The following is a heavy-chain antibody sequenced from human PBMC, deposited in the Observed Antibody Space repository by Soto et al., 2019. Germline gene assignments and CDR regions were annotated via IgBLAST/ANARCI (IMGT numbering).Heavy chain of an antibody. V-gene: IGHV4-34*01. D-gene: IGHD3-10*01. CDR2: ISQSGST. Sequence: TLSLTCGVYGGSFSDYYWGWIRQPPGQGLEYIGEISQSGSTNYNSSLKSRVTISIDTSKSQLSLKLSSVTAADTAVYFCARGLRASFGVRLSYTYYGMDVWGQGTTVTVSS. CDR3: ARGLRASFGVRLSYTYYGMDV. CDR1: GGSFSDYY. J-gene: IGHJ6*02.